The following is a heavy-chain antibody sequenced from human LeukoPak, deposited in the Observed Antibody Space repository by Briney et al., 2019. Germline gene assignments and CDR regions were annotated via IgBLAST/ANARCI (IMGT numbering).Heavy chain of an antibody. CDR1: GYTFTSYY. J-gene: IGHJ4*02. D-gene: IGHD2/OR15-2a*01. CDR3: ARDSTPLDY. Sequence: ASVKVSCKASGYTFTSYYMHWVRQAPGQGLEWMGWINPNTGGTNYAQKFQGRVSMTRDTSISTAYMDLSRLRSDDTAVYYCARDSTPLDYWGQGTLVTVSS. CDR2: INPNTGGT. V-gene: IGHV1-2*02.